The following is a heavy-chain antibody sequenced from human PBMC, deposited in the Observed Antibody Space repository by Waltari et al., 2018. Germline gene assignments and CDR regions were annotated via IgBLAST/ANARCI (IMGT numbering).Heavy chain of an antibody. V-gene: IGHV1-2*06. CDR1: GYTFTDYY. Sequence: QVQLVQSGAEVKKPGASVKVSCKASGYTFTDYYMHWVRQAPGQGLEWMGLINADSGGTNLTQKCQGRVTVTRDTSISTAYMELSRLRSDDTAVYYCARGGPAIFGVLITKRFDYWGQGTLVTVSS. CDR2: INADSGGT. D-gene: IGHD3-3*01. CDR3: ARGGPAIFGVLITKRFDY. J-gene: IGHJ4*02.